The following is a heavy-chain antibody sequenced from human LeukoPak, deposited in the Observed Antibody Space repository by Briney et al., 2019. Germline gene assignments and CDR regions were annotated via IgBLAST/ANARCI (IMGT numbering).Heavy chain of an antibody. V-gene: IGHV4-34*01. J-gene: IGHJ6*03. D-gene: IGHD6-19*01. CDR1: GGSFSGYY. CDR3: ARVPSTLRRHEKQWLVINYYYYYMDV. Sequence: KSSETLSLTCAVYGGSFSGYYWSWIRQPPGKGLEWIGEINHSGNTNYNPSLKSRVTISVDTSKNQFSLKLTSMTAADTAAYYCARVPSTLRRHEKQWLVINYYYYYMDVWGQGTTVTVSS. CDR2: INHSGNT.